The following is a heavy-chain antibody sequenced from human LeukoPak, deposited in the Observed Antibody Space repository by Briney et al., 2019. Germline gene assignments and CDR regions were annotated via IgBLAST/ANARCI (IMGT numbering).Heavy chain of an antibody. CDR2: ISSSGSTI. V-gene: IGHV3-48*03. CDR1: GFTFSRYE. J-gene: IGHJ4*02. Sequence: GGSLRLSCAASGFTFSRYEMNWVRQAPGKGLEWVSYISSSGSTIYYADSVKGRFTISRDNAKNSLYLQMNSLRAEDTAVYYCARVLMTINYDSGDTLDYWGQGTLVTVSS. D-gene: IGHD4-17*01. CDR3: ARVLMTINYDSGDTLDY.